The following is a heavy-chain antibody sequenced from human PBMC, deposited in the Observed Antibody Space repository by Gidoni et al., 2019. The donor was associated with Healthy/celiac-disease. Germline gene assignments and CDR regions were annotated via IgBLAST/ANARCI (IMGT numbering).Heavy chain of an antibody. J-gene: IGHJ4*02. CDR1: GFTFTSHA. CDR2: ISGSGGST. V-gene: IGHV3-23*04. CDR3: AKDVGGLGGSTSCPDY. D-gene: IGHD2-2*01. Sequence: EVQLVESGGGLVQPGGSFRPSCAASGFTFTSHAMSWVRQAPGKGLEWVSAISGSGGSTYYADSVKGRFTISRDNSKNTLYLQMNSLRAEDTAVYYCAKDVGGLGGSTSCPDYWGQGTLVTVSS.